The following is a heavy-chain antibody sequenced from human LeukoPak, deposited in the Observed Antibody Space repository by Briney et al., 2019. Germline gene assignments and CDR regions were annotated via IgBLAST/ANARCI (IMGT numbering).Heavy chain of an antibody. CDR1: GGSFSGYY. CDR3: ARGIGYYDSSGYYSPWFDP. J-gene: IGHJ5*02. V-gene: IGHV4-34*01. D-gene: IGHD3-22*01. Sequence: SETPSLTCAVYGGSFSGYYWSWIRQPPGKGLEWIGEINHSGSTNYNPSLKSRVTISVDTSKNQFSLKLSSVTAADTAVYYCARGIGYYDSSGYYSPWFDPWGQGTLVTVSS. CDR2: INHSGST.